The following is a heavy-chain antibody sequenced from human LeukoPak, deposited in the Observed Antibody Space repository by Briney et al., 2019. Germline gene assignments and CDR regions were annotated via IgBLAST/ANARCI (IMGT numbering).Heavy chain of an antibody. CDR3: ARDIIHYYDSSGYT. D-gene: IGHD3-22*01. CDR1: GYTFTGYY. V-gene: IGHV1-2*02. Sequence: ASVKLSCKASGYTFTGYYMHWVRQAPGQGLEWVGWINPNSGGTNYAQKFQGRVTMTRDTSISTAYMELSRLRSDDTAVYYCARDIIHYYDSSGYTWGQGTLVTVSS. CDR2: INPNSGGT. J-gene: IGHJ5*02.